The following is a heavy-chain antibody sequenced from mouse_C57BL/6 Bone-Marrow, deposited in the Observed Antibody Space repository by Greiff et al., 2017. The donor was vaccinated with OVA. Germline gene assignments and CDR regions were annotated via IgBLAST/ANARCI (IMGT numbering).Heavy chain of an antibody. CDR1: VFTFSSYG. CDR3: ARYYYGSSVYWYFDV. J-gene: IGHJ1*03. CDR2: ISSGGSYT. D-gene: IGHD1-1*01. Sequence: EVMLVVSGGDLVKPGGSLTLSCAPSVFTFSSYGVSCFRQTPDKRLEWVATISSGGSYTYYPDSVKGRFTIYRDNAKNTLYLQMSSLKSEDTAMYYCARYYYGSSVYWYFDVWGTGTTVTVSS. V-gene: IGHV5-6*01.